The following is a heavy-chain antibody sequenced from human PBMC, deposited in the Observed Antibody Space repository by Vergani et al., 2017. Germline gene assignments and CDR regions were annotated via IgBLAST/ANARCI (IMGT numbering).Heavy chain of an antibody. CDR1: GFTFSSYS. CDR3: AKDPYNWNYFDNFDY. D-gene: IGHD1-7*01. V-gene: IGHV3-21*01. CDR2: ISSSSSYI. Sequence: EVQLVESGGGLVKPGGSLRLSCAASGFTFSSYSMNWVRQAPGKGLEWVSSISSSSSYIYYADSVKGRFTISRDNAKNSLYLQMNSLRAEDTAVYYCAKDPYNWNYFDNFDYWGQGTLVTVSS. J-gene: IGHJ4*02.